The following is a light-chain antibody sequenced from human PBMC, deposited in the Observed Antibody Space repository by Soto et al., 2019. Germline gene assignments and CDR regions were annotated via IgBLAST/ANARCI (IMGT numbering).Light chain of an antibody. Sequence: QMTQTPSRLSASVGARVILLCRASQSIGNWLAWYQQKPGKAPKLLIYKASSLESGVPTRFSGSGSGTDFTLTISSLQPEDFATYYCQQYNSYVFGPGTKVDIK. J-gene: IGKJ3*01. CDR2: KAS. CDR1: QSIGNW. V-gene: IGKV1-5*03. CDR3: QQYNSYV.